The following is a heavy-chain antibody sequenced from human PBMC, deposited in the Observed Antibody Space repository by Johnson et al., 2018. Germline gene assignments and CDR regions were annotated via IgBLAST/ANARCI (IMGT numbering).Heavy chain of an antibody. D-gene: IGHD3-16*01. V-gene: IGHV3-30*03. J-gene: IGHJ1*01. Sequence: QVQLVQSGGGVVQPGRSLRLSCAASGFTFSSYGMHWVRQAPGKGLEWLSVISYDGSNKYYADSVEGRFTISRDNSKKTVCLQMNRRRAEDTAVYYCARVGVGEVDFQHWGQGTLVTVAS. CDR1: GFTFSSYG. CDR2: ISYDGSNK. CDR3: ARVGVGEVDFQH.